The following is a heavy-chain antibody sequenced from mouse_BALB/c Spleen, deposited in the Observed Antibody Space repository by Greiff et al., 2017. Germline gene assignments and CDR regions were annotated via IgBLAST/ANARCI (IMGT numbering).Heavy chain of an antibody. CDR2: ISSGGGST. D-gene: IGHD1-1*01. V-gene: IGHV5-12-1*01. J-gene: IGHJ3*01. Sequence: DVQLVESGGGLVKPGGSLKLSCAASGFAFSSYDMSWVRQTPEKRLEWVAYISSGGGSTYYPDTVKGRFTISRDNAKNTLYLQMSSLKSEDTAMYYCADYYGSSYGGFAYWGQGTLVTVSA. CDR3: ADYYGSSYGGFAY. CDR1: GFAFSSYD.